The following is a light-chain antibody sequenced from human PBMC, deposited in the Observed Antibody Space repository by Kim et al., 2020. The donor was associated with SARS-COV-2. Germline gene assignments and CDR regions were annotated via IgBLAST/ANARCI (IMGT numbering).Light chain of an antibody. CDR3: QRSNRFPLT. CDR2: SAS. CDR1: QSIHSW. Sequence: DIQMTQSPSSVSASVGDRVTITCRASQSIHSWLVWYQQRSGRAPKLLIYSASSLQSGVPSRFSGSGSGTDFTLTISSLQPEDFATYFCQRSNRFPLTFGGGTKVDIK. J-gene: IGKJ4*01. V-gene: IGKV1-12*01.